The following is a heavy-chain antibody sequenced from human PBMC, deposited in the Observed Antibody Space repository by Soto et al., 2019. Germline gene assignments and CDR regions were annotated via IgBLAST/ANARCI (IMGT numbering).Heavy chain of an antibody. CDR3: ARDSCSGGSCYPRS. D-gene: IGHD2-15*01. Sequence: SETLSLTCTVSGGSISSYYWSWIRQPPGKGLEWIGYIYYSGSTNYNPSLKSRVTISVDTSKNQFSLKLSSVTAADTAVYYCARDSCSGGSCYPRSWGQGTLVTVSS. CDR1: GGSISSYY. CDR2: IYYSGST. J-gene: IGHJ4*02. V-gene: IGHV4-59*12.